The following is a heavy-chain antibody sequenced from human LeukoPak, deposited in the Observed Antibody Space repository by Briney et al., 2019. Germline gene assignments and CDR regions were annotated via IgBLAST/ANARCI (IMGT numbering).Heavy chain of an antibody. CDR2: IYYSGST. D-gene: IGHD1-1*01. J-gene: IGHJ4*02. V-gene: IGHV4-39*07. Sequence: PSETLSLTCTVSGDSISSSNSYWGWIRQPPGKGLEWIGSIYYSGSTYYNPSLKSRVTISVDTSKNQFSLKLSSVTAADTAVYYCAGGSAQTGTVDYWGQGTLVTVSS. CDR1: GDSISSSNSY. CDR3: AGGSAQTGTVDY.